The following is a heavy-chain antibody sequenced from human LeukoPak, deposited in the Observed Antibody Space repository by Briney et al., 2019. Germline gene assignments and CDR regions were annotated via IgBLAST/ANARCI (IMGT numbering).Heavy chain of an antibody. J-gene: IGHJ6*03. CDR1: GFTFSSYD. Sequence: PGGSLRLSCAASGFTFSSYDMHWVRQATGKGLEWVSAIGTAGDTYYPGSVKGRFTISRENAKNSLYLQMNSLRAGDTAVYYCARVGWDCSSTSCYPYMDVWGKGTTVTVSS. D-gene: IGHD2-2*01. CDR2: IGTAGDT. CDR3: ARVGWDCSSTSCYPYMDV. V-gene: IGHV3-13*01.